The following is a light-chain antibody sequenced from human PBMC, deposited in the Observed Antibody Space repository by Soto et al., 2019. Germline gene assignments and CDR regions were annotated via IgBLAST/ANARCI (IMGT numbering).Light chain of an antibody. CDR3: QQYNDWPRT. Sequence: EVVMTQSPAILSVSPGERATLSCRASQSVGINVAWYQQKPGQAHRLLIYGASTRATGSPNRFSASGSATEFTLTISSLLSEDFAVYYCQQYNDWPRTFGQGTKVDIK. CDR2: GAS. J-gene: IGKJ1*01. V-gene: IGKV3-15*01. CDR1: QSVGIN.